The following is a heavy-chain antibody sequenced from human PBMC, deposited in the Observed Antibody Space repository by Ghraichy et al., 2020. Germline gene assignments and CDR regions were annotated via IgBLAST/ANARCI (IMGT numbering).Heavy chain of an antibody. CDR1: GGSFSDYY. Sequence: SETLSLTCAVYGGSFSDYYWSWIRQPPGKGLEWIGAINHSGSTNYNPSLKSRVTISVDTSKNQFSLMLSSVTAADTAVYYCASLDGSMGHVVWGQGTLVTVSS. D-gene: IGHD2/OR15-2a*01. J-gene: IGHJ4*02. V-gene: IGHV4-34*01. CDR3: ASLDGSMGHVV. CDR2: INHSGST.